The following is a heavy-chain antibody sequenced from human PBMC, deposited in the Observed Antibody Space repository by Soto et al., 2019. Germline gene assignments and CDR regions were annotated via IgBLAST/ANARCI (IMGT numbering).Heavy chain of an antibody. Sequence: ASVKGSYKASGYSFTSYGISWVRQAPGQGLEWMGWIRAHNGNTHYAQKLQGRVTMTTDTFTSTAYMELRSLRSDDTAVYYCARVRLLPATGAAETYYYYGMDVWGQGTTVTASS. V-gene: IGHV1-18*01. CDR3: ARVRLLPATGAAETYYYYGMDV. CDR1: GYSFTSYG. CDR2: IRAHNGNT. D-gene: IGHD2-2*01. J-gene: IGHJ6*02.